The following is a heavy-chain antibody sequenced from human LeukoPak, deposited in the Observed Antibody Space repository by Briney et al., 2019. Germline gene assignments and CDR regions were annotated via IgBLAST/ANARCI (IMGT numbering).Heavy chain of an antibody. CDR2: IYTSGST. D-gene: IGHD4-17*01. Sequence: SETLSLTCSVSGGSISSYYWSWIRQPAGKGLEWIVRIYTSGSTKYNPSLKGRVTMSVDTSKNQFSLKLSSVTAADTAVYYCARVMREYEYGVYYSMDVWGKGTTVTVSS. CDR3: ARVMREYEYGVYYSMDV. J-gene: IGHJ6*03. V-gene: IGHV4-4*07. CDR1: GGSISSYY.